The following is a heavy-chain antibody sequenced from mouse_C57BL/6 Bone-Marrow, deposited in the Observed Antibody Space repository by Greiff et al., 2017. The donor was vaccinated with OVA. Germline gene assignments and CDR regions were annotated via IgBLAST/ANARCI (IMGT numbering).Heavy chain of an antibody. CDR1: GYAFTNYL. Sequence: QVQLQQSGAELVRPGTSVKVSCKASGYAFTNYLIEWVKQRPGQGLEWIGVINPGSGGTNYNEKFKGKATLTADKSSSTAYMQLSSLTSEDSAVYFCARREFTRYFDYWGQGTTLTVSS. V-gene: IGHV1-54*01. CDR2: INPGSGGT. J-gene: IGHJ2*01. CDR3: ARREFTRYFDY.